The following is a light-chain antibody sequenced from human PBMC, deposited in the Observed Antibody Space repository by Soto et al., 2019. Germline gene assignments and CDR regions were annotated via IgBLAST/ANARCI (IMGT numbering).Light chain of an antibody. CDR3: FSYAGRYTNWV. Sequence: QPVLTQPRSVSGSPGQSVTISCTGTSSDVGGYNYVSWYQQHPGKAPKLMLYDVTERPSGVPDRFSGSKSGNTASLTISGLQAEDEADYYCFSYAGRYTNWVFGGGTKLTVL. CDR2: DVT. V-gene: IGLV2-11*01. J-gene: IGLJ3*02. CDR1: SSDVGGYNY.